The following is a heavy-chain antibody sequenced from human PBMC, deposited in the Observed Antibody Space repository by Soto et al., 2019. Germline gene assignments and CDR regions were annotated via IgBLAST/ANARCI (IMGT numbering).Heavy chain of an antibody. CDR3: ARHGSSSTSNYYYYGMDV. Sequence: GESLKISCKASGYSFTTYWIGWVRQMPGRGLEWMGIIYPGDSDTRYSPSFQGQVTISADQSISTTYLQWSSLKASDTAMYYCARHGSSSTSNYYYYGMDVWGQGTTVTVSS. CDR2: IYPGDSDT. J-gene: IGHJ6*02. V-gene: IGHV5-51*01. CDR1: GYSFTTYW. D-gene: IGHD3-10*01.